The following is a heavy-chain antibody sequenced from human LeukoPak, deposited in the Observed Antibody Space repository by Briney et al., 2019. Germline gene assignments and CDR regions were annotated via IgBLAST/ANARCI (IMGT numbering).Heavy chain of an antibody. D-gene: IGHD6-13*01. CDR1: GGSFSGYY. CDR2: IYYSGST. V-gene: IGHV4-59*01. CDR3: ARSDKPGYSSSWYFDY. Sequence: SETLSLTCAVYGGSFSGYYWSWIRQPPGKGLEWIGYIYYSGSTNYNPSLKSRVTISVDTSKNQFSLKLSSVTAADTAVYYCARSDKPGYSSSWYFDYWGQGTLVTVSS. J-gene: IGHJ4*02.